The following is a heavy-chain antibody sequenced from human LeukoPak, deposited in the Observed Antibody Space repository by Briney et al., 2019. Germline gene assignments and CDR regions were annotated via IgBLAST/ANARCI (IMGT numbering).Heavy chain of an antibody. CDR1: GFNFNTYW. J-gene: IGHJ4*02. Sequence: GGSLRLYCAACGFNFNTYWMTWVRQAPGKGVEWVANIKQEGREKYYVDSVKGRFTISRDNATNSLYLQMDSLRAEDTAVYYCARELTTQTKASCSGGNCLGYFDYCGQGTLVTVSS. CDR3: ARELTTQTKASCSGGNCLGYFDY. V-gene: IGHV3-7*01. D-gene: IGHD2-15*01. CDR2: IKQEGREK.